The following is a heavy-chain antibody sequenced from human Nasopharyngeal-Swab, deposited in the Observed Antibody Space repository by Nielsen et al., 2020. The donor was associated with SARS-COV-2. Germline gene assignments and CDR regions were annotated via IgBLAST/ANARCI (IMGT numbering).Heavy chain of an antibody. V-gene: IGHV3-21*01. CDR3: AREGGDSYGSGGAFDI. Sequence: GESLKISCAASGFTFSSYSMNWVRQAPGKGLEWVSSISSSSSYIYYADSVKGRFTISRDNAKNSLYLQMNSLRAEDTAVYYCAREGGDSYGSGGAFDIWGQGTMVTVSS. CDR2: ISSSSSYI. CDR1: GFTFSSYS. D-gene: IGHD5-18*01. J-gene: IGHJ3*02.